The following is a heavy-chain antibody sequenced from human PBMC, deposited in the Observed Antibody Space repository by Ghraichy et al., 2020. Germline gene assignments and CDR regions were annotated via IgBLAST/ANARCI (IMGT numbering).Heavy chain of an antibody. V-gene: IGHV4-34*01. D-gene: IGHD4-11*01. CDR3: ARGDYSGYNWFDP. Sequence: SETLSLTCAVYGGSFSGYYWSWIRQPPGKGLEWIGEINHSGSTNYNPSLKSRVTISVDTSKNQFSLKLSSVTAADTAVYYCARGDYSGYNWFDPWGQGTLVTVSS. CDR2: INHSGST. CDR1: GGSFSGYY. J-gene: IGHJ5*02.